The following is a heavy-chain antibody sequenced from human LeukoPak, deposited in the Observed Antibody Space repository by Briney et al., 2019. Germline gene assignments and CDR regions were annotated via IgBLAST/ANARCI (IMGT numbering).Heavy chain of an antibody. CDR2: IYPANSDT. Sequence: GESLKISCKGSGYSFSNYWIGWVRQMPGKGLERMGIIYPANSDTRYSPSFQGQVTISADKSITTAYLHWSSLQASDTAMYYCARRASAYDSSGYHLDYWGQGTLVSVSS. D-gene: IGHD3-22*01. J-gene: IGHJ4*02. V-gene: IGHV5-51*01. CDR3: ARRASAYDSSGYHLDY. CDR1: GYSFSNYW.